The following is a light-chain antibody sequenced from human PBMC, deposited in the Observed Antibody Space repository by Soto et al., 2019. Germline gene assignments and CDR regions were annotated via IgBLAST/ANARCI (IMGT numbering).Light chain of an antibody. J-gene: IGKJ1*01. CDR3: QQYNNWPRT. Sequence: IILSQSPGTLSLSQEERATLSCRASQSVSSSYLAWYQQKPGQAPRLLIYGASTRATGIPARFSGSGSGTEFTLTISSLQSEDFAGYYCQQYNNWPRTFGQGTKVDI. CDR2: GAS. V-gene: IGKV3-15*01. CDR1: QSVSSSY.